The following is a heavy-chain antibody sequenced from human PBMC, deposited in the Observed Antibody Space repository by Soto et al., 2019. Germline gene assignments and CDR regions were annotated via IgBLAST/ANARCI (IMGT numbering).Heavy chain of an antibody. Sequence: EVQLVESGGGLVQPGGSLRLSCAASGFTFRNYWMHWVRQAPGKGLVWVSRISDYGRINYADSVKGRFTIYRDDAKSELYLHMNNLRAEYTAVYYCARGGVEPFDYWCQGALVTVSS. CDR3: ARGGVEPFDY. CDR1: GFTFRNYW. J-gene: IGHJ4*02. CDR2: ISDYGRI. D-gene: IGHD3-10*01. V-gene: IGHV3-74*01.